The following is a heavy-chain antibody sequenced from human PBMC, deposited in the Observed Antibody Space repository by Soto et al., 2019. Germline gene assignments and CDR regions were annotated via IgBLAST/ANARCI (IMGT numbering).Heavy chain of an antibody. D-gene: IGHD6-13*01. V-gene: IGHV3-23*01. CDR3: ARISSSSCTDY. CDR2: ISADGAGT. Sequence: ETLSLTCAVYGGSFSGYYWSWIRQPPGKGLEWVSAISADGAGTYYADSVKGRFTISRDNSKNTLSLQMNSLRAEDTAIFYCARISSSSCTDYWGQGTLVTVSS. CDR1: GGSFSGYY. J-gene: IGHJ4*02.